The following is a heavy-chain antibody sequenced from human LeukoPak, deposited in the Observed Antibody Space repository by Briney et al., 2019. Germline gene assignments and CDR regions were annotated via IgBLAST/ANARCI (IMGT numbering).Heavy chain of an antibody. Sequence: SQTLSLTCAISGESVSSAAWKWIRQSPSRGLEWLGRTYYRSKWYNDYAVSVKSRITINPDTSKNQFYLQLNSVTPEDTAVYYCARGGIGYCTSSSCYFDYWGQGTLVTVSS. CDR2: TYYRSKWYN. CDR3: ARGGIGYCTSSSCYFDY. J-gene: IGHJ4*02. D-gene: IGHD2-2*01. V-gene: IGHV6-1*01. CDR1: GESVSSAA.